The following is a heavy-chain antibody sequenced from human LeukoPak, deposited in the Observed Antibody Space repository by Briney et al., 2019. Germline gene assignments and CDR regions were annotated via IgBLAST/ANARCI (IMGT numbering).Heavy chain of an antibody. D-gene: IGHD3-10*01. Sequence: PGGSLRLSCVASGFSFSVSAIHWVRQASGKGLEWVGRIRSKAKSYATAYGASVQGRFTISRDDSKNTAYLQMNSLKIEDAAVYYCTSYGSGSHYNDYWGQGTLVTVSS. J-gene: IGHJ4*02. V-gene: IGHV3-73*01. CDR2: IRSKAKSYAT. CDR1: GFSFSVSA. CDR3: TSYGSGSHYNDY.